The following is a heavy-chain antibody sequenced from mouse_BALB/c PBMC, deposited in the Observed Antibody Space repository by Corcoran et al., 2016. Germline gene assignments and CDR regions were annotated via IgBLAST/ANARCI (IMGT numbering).Heavy chain of an antibody. CDR1: GYTFTNYG. CDR2: INTYTGEP. Sequence: QIPLVQSGPALKKPGETVKISCKASGYTFTNYGLNWVKQAPGKGLKWMGWINTYTGEPTYADDFKGRFAFSLETSASTAYLQINNLKNEDTATYFCARNSATPFFDYWGQGTTLTVSS. J-gene: IGHJ2*01. D-gene: IGHD1-2*01. V-gene: IGHV9-3-1*01. CDR3: ARNSATPFFDY.